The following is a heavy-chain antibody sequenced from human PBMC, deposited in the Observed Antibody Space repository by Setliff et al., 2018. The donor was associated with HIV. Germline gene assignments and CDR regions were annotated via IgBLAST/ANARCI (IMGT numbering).Heavy chain of an antibody. D-gene: IGHD3-22*01. Sequence: PGESLTLSCQGSGYIFTGYWVGWVRQMAGTGLEWMGMVHPVDSDVRYSPSFEGQVTISADKSTSTAYLQWTGLKASDTAMYYCARIGDTSGYYFYIFDLWGQGTMVTVSS. CDR3: ARIGDTSGYYFYIFDL. V-gene: IGHV5-51*01. CDR1: GYIFTGYW. J-gene: IGHJ3*01. CDR2: VHPVDSDV.